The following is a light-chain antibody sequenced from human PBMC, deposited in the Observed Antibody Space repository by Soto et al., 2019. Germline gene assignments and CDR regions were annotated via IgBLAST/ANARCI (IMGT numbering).Light chain of an antibody. CDR1: QSVSSY. V-gene: IGKV3-11*01. J-gene: IGKJ4*01. CDR3: QQRSNWAPLT. CDR2: DAS. Sequence: EIVLTQSPATLSLSPGERATLSCRASQSVSSYLAWYQQKPGQAPRLLIYDASSRATGIPARFSGSGSGTDFTLTLSNLEPEDFAVYYCQQRSNWAPLTFGGGTKVEIK.